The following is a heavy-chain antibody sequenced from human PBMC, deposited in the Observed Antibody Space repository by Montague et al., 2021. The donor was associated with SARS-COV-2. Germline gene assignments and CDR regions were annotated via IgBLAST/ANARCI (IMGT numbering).Heavy chain of an antibody. J-gene: IGHJ6*02. CDR2: IYYSGSVTT. CDR3: ARDGADYSFAYYHEMDV. D-gene: IGHD5-12*01. CDR1: GGSINNYY. V-gene: IGHV4-59*12. Sequence: SETLSLTCSVSGGSINNYYWGWVRQSPGKGLEWIGYIYYSGSVTTSYNPSLKSRVSISVDTSKNLFSLNPSSMTAADTAVYYCARDGADYSFAYYHEMDVWGQGIAVTVSS.